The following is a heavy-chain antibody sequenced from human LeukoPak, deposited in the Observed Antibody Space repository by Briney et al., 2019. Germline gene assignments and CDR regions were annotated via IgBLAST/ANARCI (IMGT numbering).Heavy chain of an antibody. V-gene: IGHV3-33*01. CDR1: GFSFSNYG. Sequence: GGFLRLSCAASGFSFSNYGMHWVRQAPGRGLEWVAVIWGDGTNRHYADSVKGRFTISRDNSENLLYLQMNSLRADDTAVYYCARDLGYGALDPWGQGTLVTVSS. CDR3: ARDLGYGALDP. J-gene: IGHJ5*02. D-gene: IGHD4-17*01. CDR2: IWGDGTNR.